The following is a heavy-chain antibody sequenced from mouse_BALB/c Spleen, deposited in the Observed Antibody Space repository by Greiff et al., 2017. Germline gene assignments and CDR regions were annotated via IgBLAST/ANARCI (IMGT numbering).Heavy chain of an antibody. CDR2: IDPENGDT. Sequence: EVQLQQSGAELVRSGASVKLSCTASGFNIKDYYMHWVKQRPEQGLEWIGWIDPENGDTEYAPKFQGKATMTADTSSNTAYLQLSSLTSEDTAVYYCKYGYDEGYWGQGTTLTVSS. CDR3: KYGYDEGY. CDR1: GFNIKDYY. D-gene: IGHD2-2*01. J-gene: IGHJ2*01. V-gene: IGHV14-4*02.